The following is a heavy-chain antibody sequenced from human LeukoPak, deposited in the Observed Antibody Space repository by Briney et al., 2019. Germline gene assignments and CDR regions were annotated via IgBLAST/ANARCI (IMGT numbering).Heavy chain of an antibody. V-gene: IGHV1-2*02. CDR2: INPNSGGT. J-gene: IGHJ4*02. D-gene: IGHD5-24*01. Sequence: VASVKVSCKASGGTFSSYAISWVRQAPGQGLEWMGWINPNSGGTNYAQKFQGRVTMTRDTSISTAYMELSRLRSDDTAVYYCARGGSRDGYNYRSGSDYWGQGTLVTVSS. CDR1: GGTFSSYA. CDR3: ARGGSRDGYNYRSGSDY.